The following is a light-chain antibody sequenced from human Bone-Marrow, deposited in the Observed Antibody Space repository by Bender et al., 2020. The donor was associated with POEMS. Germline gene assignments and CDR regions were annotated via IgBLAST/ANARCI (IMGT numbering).Light chain of an antibody. CDR2: SNN. CDR3: SSWDDSLNGWV. V-gene: IGLV1-44*01. CDR1: SSNFGNNA. J-gene: IGLJ3*02. Sequence: QSVLTQPPSASGTPGQSVTISCSGTSSNFGNNAANWYQHVPGTAPKLLIYSNNQRPSGVPDRVSASSSGTSASLAISCLRSVDEAEYFCSSWDDSLNGWVFGGGAKLSV.